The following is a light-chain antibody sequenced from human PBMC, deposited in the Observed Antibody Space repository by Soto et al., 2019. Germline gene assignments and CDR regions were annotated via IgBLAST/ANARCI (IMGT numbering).Light chain of an antibody. Sequence: EILMTQSPGTLSVSPGERATLSCRASKSVNSNLAWYQQKPGQATSLLIYDASNRATGIPARFSGSRSGTDFALTITDLEPADFGLYYCQQRLNWPPGFGQGTKV. CDR2: DAS. V-gene: IGKV3-11*01. CDR1: KSVNSN. CDR3: QQRLNWPPG. J-gene: IGKJ1*01.